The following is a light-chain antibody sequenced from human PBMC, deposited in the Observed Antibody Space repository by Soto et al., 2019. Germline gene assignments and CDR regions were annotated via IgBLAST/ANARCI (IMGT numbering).Light chain of an antibody. Sequence: QSVLTQPASVSGSPGQSVTISCTGTSSDVGGYDYVSWYQQHPGTAPKLMLYEVNNRPSGVSNRFSGSKSGNTASLIISGLQTEDEADYYCSAYTTTSTLIFGTGTKVTVL. V-gene: IGLV2-14*01. J-gene: IGLJ1*01. CDR1: SSDVGGYDY. CDR2: EVN. CDR3: SAYTTTSTLI.